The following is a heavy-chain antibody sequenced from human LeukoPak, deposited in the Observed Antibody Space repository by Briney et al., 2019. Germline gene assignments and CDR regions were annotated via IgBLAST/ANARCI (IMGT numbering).Heavy chain of an antibody. D-gene: IGHD6-19*01. V-gene: IGHV4-39*01. CDR1: GGSISDTNYH. CDR2: IYYSGST. Sequence: SETLSLTCAVSGGSISDTNYHWGWIRQPPGKGLEWIGSIYYSGSTYYNPSLKSRVTIFVDMSKNQFSLKLSSVTAADTAVYYCARGIAVAGKVDYWGQGTLVTVSS. J-gene: IGHJ4*02. CDR3: ARGIAVAGKVDY.